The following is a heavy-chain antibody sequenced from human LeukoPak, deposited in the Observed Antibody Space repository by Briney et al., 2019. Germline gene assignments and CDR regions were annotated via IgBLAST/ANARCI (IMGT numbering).Heavy chain of an antibody. J-gene: IGHJ4*02. V-gene: IGHV1-18*01. Sequence: GASVKVSRKASGYTFTSYGISWVRQAPGQGLEWMGWISTSNGNTNYAQKFQGRVTMTTDTSTSTAYMELRSLRSDDTAVYYCAREVPYDTSNYYQPFDYWGQGTLVTVSS. CDR1: GYTFTSYG. D-gene: IGHD3-22*01. CDR2: ISTSNGNT. CDR3: AREVPYDTSNYYQPFDY.